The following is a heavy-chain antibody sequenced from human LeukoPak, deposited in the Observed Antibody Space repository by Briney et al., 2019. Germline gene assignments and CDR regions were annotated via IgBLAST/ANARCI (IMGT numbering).Heavy chain of an antibody. J-gene: IGHJ4*01. V-gene: IGHV4-38-2*02. CDR1: GYSISSGYY. Sequence: PSETLSLTCTVSGYSISSGYYWGWIRQPPGKGLEWIGTIYHSGSTYYNPSLKSRVTISVDTSKNQFSLKLSSVTAADTAVYYCARELAGYGKLDYWGQGILVTVSS. CDR3: ARELAGYGKLDY. CDR2: IYHSGST. D-gene: IGHD5-12*01.